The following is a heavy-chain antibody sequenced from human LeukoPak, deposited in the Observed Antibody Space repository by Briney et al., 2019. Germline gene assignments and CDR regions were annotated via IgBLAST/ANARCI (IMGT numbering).Heavy chain of an antibody. V-gene: IGHV1-24*01. CDR3: ATVSRLVAQQWLLGY. CDR2: FDPEDGET. CDR1: GYTLTELS. D-gene: IGHD6-19*01. J-gene: IGHJ4*02. Sequence: GASVKVSCKVSGYTLTELSMHWVRQAPGKGLEWMGGFDPEDGETIYAQKFQGRVTMTEDTSTDTAYMELSSLRSEDTAVYYCATVSRLVAQQWLLGYWGQGTLVTVSS.